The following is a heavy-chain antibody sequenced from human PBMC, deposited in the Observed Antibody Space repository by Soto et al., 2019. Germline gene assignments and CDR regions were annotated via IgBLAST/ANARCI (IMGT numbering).Heavy chain of an antibody. CDR3: ARQGDFWRDSGAFDI. V-gene: IGHV4-39*01. D-gene: IGHD3-3*01. J-gene: IGHJ3*02. CDR2: IYYNGFT. CDR1: GGSISSSNYY. Sequence: QLQLQESGPGLVKPSETLSLTCTVSGGSISSSNYYWGWIRQPPGKGLEWIANIYYNGFTYYNPSLKSRVTVSVDTSKNQFSLKLSSVTAADTAVHYCARQGDFWRDSGAFDIWGQGTMVTVSS.